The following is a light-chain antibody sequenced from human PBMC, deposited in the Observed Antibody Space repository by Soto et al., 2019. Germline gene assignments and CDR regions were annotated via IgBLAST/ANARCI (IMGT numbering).Light chain of an antibody. J-gene: IGKJ1*01. V-gene: IGKV3-20*01. Sequence: EIVLTQSPGTLSLSPGERATLSCRASQTVSSSYVAWYQQKPGQAPRLLMYDASTRATGLPDRFSGSGSGTDFTLTISRLGPEDLAVYYCQQYGSSPRTFGQGTKVEIK. CDR3: QQYGSSPRT. CDR2: DAS. CDR1: QTVSSSY.